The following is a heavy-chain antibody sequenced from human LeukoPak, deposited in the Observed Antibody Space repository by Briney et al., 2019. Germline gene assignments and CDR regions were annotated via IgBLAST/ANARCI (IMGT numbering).Heavy chain of an antibody. CDR1: GYSISNTYY. CDR3: ARDFRTAGYYFDY. J-gene: IGHJ4*02. V-gene: IGHV4-38-2*02. D-gene: IGHD3-10*01. CDR2: IYYSGST. Sequence: SETLSLTCTVSGYSISNTYYWGWIRQPPGKGLEWIGSIYYSGSTLYNPSLKSRVTMSIDTSKNQFSLKLSSVTAADTAVYYCARDFRTAGYYFDYWGQGTLVTVSS.